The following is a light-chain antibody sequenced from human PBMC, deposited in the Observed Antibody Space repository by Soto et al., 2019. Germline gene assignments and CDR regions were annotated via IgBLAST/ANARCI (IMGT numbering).Light chain of an antibody. J-gene: IGKJ2*01. CDR1: LSISSW. Sequence: DIRMTQSPSTLSASVGDTVSITSRASLSISSWLAWYQQKPGKASTILIYEASNLESEVPSRLSGSGYGTVFTLTINGRQPDDCATFYCKQYDRFPYSFGPGTRLEIK. CDR3: KQYDRFPYS. CDR2: EAS. V-gene: IGKV1-5*03.